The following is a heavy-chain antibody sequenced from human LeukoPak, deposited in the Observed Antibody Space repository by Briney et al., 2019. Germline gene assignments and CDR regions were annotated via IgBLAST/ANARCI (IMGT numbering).Heavy chain of an antibody. J-gene: IGHJ3*02. D-gene: IGHD2-15*01. CDR1: GGSISSYY. CDR3: ARGLDCSGGSCPDAFDI. CDR2: IYTSGST. V-gene: IGHV4-4*07. Sequence: SETLSLTCTVSGGSISSYYWSWIRQPAGKGLEWIGRIYTSGSTNYNPSLKSRVTMSVDTSKNQFSLKLSSATAADTAVYYCARGLDCSGGSCPDAFDIWGQGTMVTVSS.